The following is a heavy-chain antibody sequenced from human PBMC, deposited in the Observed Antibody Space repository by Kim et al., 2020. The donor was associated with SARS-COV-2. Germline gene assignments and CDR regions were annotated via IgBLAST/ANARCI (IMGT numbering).Heavy chain of an antibody. CDR3: ARQDSRGWRYLDY. J-gene: IGHJ4*02. Sequence: YSPSFQGQVTISADKSISTAYLQWSSLQASDTAMYYCARQDSRGWRYLDYWGQGTLVTVSS. V-gene: IGHV5-51*01. D-gene: IGHD6-19*01.